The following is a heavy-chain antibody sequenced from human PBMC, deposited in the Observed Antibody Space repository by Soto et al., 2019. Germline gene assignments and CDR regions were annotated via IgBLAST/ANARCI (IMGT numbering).Heavy chain of an antibody. CDR3: ARVPSSHLYINYVSRFDY. CDR2: TYYRSKWYN. CDR1: GDSVSSNSAA. J-gene: IGHJ4*02. V-gene: IGHV6-1*01. Sequence: SQTLSLTCAISGDSVSSNSAAWNWIRQSPSRGLEWLGRTYYRSKWYNDYAVSVKSRITINPDTSKNQFSLQLNSVTPEDTAVYYCARVPSSHLYINYVSRFDYWGQGTLVSVSS. D-gene: IGHD4-4*01.